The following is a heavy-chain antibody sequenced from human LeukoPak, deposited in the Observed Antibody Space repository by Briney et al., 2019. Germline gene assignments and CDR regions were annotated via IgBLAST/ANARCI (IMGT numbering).Heavy chain of an antibody. J-gene: IGHJ1*01. CDR1: GFTFSSYA. CDR3: AKARGGGVYEYFQH. CDR2: ISGSGGST. D-gene: IGHD6-13*01. V-gene: IGHV3-23*01. Sequence: PGGSLRLSCAASGFTFSSYAMSWVRQAPGKGLEWVSAISGSGGSTYYADSVKGRFTISRDNSENTLYLQMNSLRAEDTAVYYCAKARGGGVYEYFQHWGQGTLVTVSP.